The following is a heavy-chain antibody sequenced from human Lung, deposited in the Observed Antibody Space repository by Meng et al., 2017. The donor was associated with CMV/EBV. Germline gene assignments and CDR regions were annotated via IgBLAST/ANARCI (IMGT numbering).Heavy chain of an antibody. CDR2: FIPRVNIA. CDR3: ARGRVGYNMNYFHY. D-gene: IGHD5-24*01. V-gene: IGHV1-69*10. J-gene: IGHJ4*02. CDR1: GDTFTKYA. Sequence: SXXVSXKASGDTFTKYAISWVREAPGQGLEWLGGFIPRVNIANYAQKFQGRVTITADSSTNTGYMELRSLTSDDAAVYYCARGRVGYNMNYFHYWGQG.